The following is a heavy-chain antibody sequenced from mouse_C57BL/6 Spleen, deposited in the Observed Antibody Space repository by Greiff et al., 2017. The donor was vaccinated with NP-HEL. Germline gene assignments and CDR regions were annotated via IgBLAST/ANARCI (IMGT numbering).Heavy chain of an antibody. J-gene: IGHJ4*01. CDR1: GYTFTSYW. CDR2: IDPSDSYT. Sequence: QVQLQQPGAELVKPGASVKLSCKASGYTFTSYWMQWVKQRPGQGLEWIGEIDPSDSYTNYNQKFKGKATLTVDTSSSTAYMQLSSLTSEDSAVYYCARSSSRDAMDYWGQGTSVTVSS. V-gene: IGHV1-50*01. D-gene: IGHD1-1*01. CDR3: ARSSSRDAMDY.